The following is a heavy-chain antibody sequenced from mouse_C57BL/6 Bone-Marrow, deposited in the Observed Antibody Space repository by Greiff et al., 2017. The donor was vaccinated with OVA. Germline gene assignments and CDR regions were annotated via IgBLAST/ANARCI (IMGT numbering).Heavy chain of an antibody. D-gene: IGHD2-3*01. CDR3: TDDGYRFDY. CDR1: GFNIKDYY. J-gene: IGHJ2*01. V-gene: IGHV14-4*01. Sequence: VQLQQSGAELVRPGASVKLSCTASGFNIKDYYMHWVKQRPEQGLEWIGWIDPENGDTEYASKFQGKATITADTSSNTAYLQLSSLTSEDTAVYYCTDDGYRFDYWGQGTTLTVSS. CDR2: IDPENGDT.